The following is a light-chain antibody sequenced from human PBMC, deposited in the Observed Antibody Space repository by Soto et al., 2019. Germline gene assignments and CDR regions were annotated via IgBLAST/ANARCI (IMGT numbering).Light chain of an antibody. Sequence: DTVMTQSPGSLAVSLGERATINCKSSQSVLYSSNNKNYLAWYQQKPGQPPKLLIYWASTRESGVPDRFSGSGSGTDFTLTISSLQAEDVAVYYCQQYYSSPPTFGGGTKVEIK. CDR3: QQYYSSPPT. CDR2: WAS. V-gene: IGKV4-1*01. J-gene: IGKJ4*01. CDR1: QSVLYSSNNKNY.